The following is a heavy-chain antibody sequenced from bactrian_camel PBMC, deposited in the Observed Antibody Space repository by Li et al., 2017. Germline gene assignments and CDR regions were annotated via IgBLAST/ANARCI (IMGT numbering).Heavy chain of an antibody. CDR3: AASKGKCGSAWYTGEVYNY. D-gene: IGHD6*01. CDR1: DDPTSKYYMDDTYC. Sequence: HVQLVESGGGSVQAGGSLRLACKVTDDPTSKYYMDDTYCMGWFRQAPGKEENLVSLRKDGTTIYATSVKGRFTISRDNRGNMLTLQMNNLKPEDTAMYYCAASKGKCGSAWYTGEVYNYWGQGTQVTVS. V-gene: IGHV3S53*01. J-gene: IGHJ4*01. CDR2: LRKDGTT.